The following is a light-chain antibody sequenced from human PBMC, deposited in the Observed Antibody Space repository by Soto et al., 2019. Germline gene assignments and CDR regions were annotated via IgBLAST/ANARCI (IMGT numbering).Light chain of an antibody. CDR1: QSVSSSY. CDR2: GVS. CDR3: HQYGISPPT. J-gene: IGKJ1*01. V-gene: IGKV3-20*01. Sequence: EIVLTQSPGTLSFSPGARAPLTCRASQSVSSSYLAWFQQKPGQAPRLLISGVSNRATGTPDRFSGSGSGTDFTLTISSLEPEDFAVFYCHQYGISPPTFGPGTKVDIK.